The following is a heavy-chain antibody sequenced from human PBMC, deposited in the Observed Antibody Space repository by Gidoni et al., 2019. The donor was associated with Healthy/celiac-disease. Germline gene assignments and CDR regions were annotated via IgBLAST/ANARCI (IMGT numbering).Heavy chain of an antibody. D-gene: IGHD3-9*01. CDR2: IYYSGST. J-gene: IGHJ3*02. CDR1: GGANSRGGYY. CDR3: ARLRYPDGAFDI. V-gene: IGHV4-31*03. Sequence: VQLQESGPGLVEPSQTLALTCTVPGGANSRGGYYWSWIRQHPGKGLEWIGYIYYSGSTYYNPSLQSRVTISVDTSKNPFSLKLGSVTAADTAVYYCARLRYPDGAFDIWGQGTMVTVSS.